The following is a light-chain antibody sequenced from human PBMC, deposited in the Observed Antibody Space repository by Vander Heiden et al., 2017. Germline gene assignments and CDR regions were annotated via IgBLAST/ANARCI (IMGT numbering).Light chain of an antibody. V-gene: IGKV1-39*01. CDR3: QQTARNPLT. CDR1: QSITSY. CDR2: AAS. J-gene: IGKJ4*01. Sequence: IQMTQSPSSLSASVGDRVTITCRASQSITSYLNWYQQKPGKAPKLLMYAASNLQSGVPSRFSGSGSGTDFTLTISSLQPEDFATYHCQQTARNPLTFGGGTKVEIK.